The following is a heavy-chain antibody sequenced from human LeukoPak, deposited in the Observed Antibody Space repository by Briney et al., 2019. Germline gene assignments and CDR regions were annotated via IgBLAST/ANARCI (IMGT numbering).Heavy chain of an antibody. CDR3: AKDGGYYDFWSGSHYYYYYGMDV. CDR1: GFTFSSYS. D-gene: IGHD3-3*01. Sequence: PGGSLRLSCAASGFTFSSYSMNWVRQAPGKGLEWVAVISYDGSNKYYADSVKGRFTISRDNSKNTLYLQMNSLRAEDTAVYYCAKDGGYYDFWSGSHYYYYYGMDVWGQGTTVTVSS. CDR2: ISYDGSNK. V-gene: IGHV3-30*18. J-gene: IGHJ6*02.